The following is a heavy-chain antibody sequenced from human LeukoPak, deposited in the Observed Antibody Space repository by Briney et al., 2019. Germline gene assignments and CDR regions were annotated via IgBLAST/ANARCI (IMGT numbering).Heavy chain of an antibody. CDR2: INPSGGRT. J-gene: IGHJ4*02. D-gene: IGHD3-10*01. V-gene: IGHV1-46*01. Sequence: GASVKVSFKASGYTFTIYQMHWVRQAPGQGLEWMGMINPSGGRTGYAQKFQGRVIMTRDSSTTTVYMELSSLRSEDTAVYYCARGAGEALYYFDNWGQGTLVPVSS. CDR3: ARGAGEALYYFDN. CDR1: GYTFTIYQ.